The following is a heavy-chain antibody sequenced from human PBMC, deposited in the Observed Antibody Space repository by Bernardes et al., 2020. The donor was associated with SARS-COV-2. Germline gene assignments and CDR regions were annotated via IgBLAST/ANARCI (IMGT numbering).Heavy chain of an antibody. J-gene: IGHJ6*02. CDR2: LNYSGST. CDR1: GGSLSGYY. V-gene: IGHV4-34*01. D-gene: IGHD3-16*01. CDR3: AMGETRLWYYYGMDV. Sequence: SETLSLTCAVYGGSLSGYYWRWIRQPPGKGLEWIGELNYSGSTHYNPSLKSRVTISVDTSKNQVSLKLTSVTAADTAVYYCAMGETRLWYYYGMDVWGQGNTVTVSS.